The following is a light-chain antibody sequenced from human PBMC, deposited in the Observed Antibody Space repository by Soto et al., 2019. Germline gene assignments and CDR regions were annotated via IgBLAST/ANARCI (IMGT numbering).Light chain of an antibody. V-gene: IGKV1-39*01. Sequence: DIQMTKNPSSLSASVGDRVTITCRAGQYIGRYLNWYQQKPGKAPKLLIYAASSLHSGVPSRFSGSGSGTDFTLTISSLQPEDFATYSCQQTYRTPLTFGGGTKVDIK. CDR3: QQTYRTPLT. J-gene: IGKJ4*01. CDR1: QYIGRY. CDR2: AAS.